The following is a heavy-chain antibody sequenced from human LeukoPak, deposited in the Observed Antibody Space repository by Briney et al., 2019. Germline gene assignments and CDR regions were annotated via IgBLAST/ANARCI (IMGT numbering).Heavy chain of an antibody. D-gene: IGHD6-19*01. CDR3: ARGVRGWYDGAYDL. J-gene: IGHJ3*01. Sequence: PPGGSLRLSCEASGFTFTNYAMAWVRQGPGKGLEWVSGITGSGGKTYYADSVKGRFTISRDTSNNSLYLQMNSLTADDTAIYYCARGVRGWYDGAYDLWGQGTMVAVSS. CDR1: GFTFTNYA. V-gene: IGHV3-23*01. CDR2: ITGSGGKT.